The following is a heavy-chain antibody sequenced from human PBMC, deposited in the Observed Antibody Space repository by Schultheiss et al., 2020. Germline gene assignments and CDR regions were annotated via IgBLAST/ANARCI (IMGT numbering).Heavy chain of an antibody. CDR3: ARDVGWSGYYHEA. CDR1: EFTFSSYS. D-gene: IGHD3-3*01. CDR2: ISSSSSYI. Sequence: GGSLRLSCAASEFTFSSYSMNWVRQAPGKGLEWVSSISSSSSYIYYADSVKGRFTISRDNAKNSLYLQMDSLSVEDTAMYYCARDVGWSGYYHEAWGQGTLVTVSS. V-gene: IGHV3-21*01. J-gene: IGHJ5*02.